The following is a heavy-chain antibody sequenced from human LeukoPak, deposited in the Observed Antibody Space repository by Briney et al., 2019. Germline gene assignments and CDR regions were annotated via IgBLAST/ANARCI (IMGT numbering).Heavy chain of an antibody. V-gene: IGHV3-23*01. CDR3: AKDTDSSGWYYFDY. CDR1: GFTFSSYA. CDR2: ISGSGGST. D-gene: IGHD6-19*01. J-gene: IGHJ4*02. Sequence: GGSLRLSCAASGFTFSSYAMSWVRQAPGKGLEWVSAISGSGGSTYYADSVKGRFTISGDNSKNTLYLQMNSLRAEDTAVYYCAKDTDSSGWYYFDYWGQGTLVTVSS.